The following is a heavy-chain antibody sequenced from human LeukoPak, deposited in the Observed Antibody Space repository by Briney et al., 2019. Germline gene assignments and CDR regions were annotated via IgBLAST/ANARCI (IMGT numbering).Heavy chain of an antibody. CDR3: ARDSGSSTWYYFDS. CDR2: ISSSSSYI. V-gene: IGHV3-21*01. Sequence: PGGSLRLSCAASGFTFSSYSMNWVRQAPGKGLEWVSSISSSSSYIYYADSVKGRFTISRDNAKNSLYLQMNSLRDEDTAVYYCARDSGSSTWYYFDSWGQGTLVAVSS. J-gene: IGHJ4*02. D-gene: IGHD6-13*01. CDR1: GFTFSSYS.